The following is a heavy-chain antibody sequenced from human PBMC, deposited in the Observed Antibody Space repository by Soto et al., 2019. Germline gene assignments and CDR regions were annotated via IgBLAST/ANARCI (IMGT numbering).Heavy chain of an antibody. CDR1: RGTFSSYA. Sequence: ASVKVSCKASRGTFSSYAISWVRQARGEGLEWMGGIIPIFGTANYAQKFQGRVTITADESTSTAYMELSSLRSEDTAVYYCAEGRYSSGWAGYYGMDVWGQGTTVTVSS. J-gene: IGHJ6*01. D-gene: IGHD6-19*01. V-gene: IGHV1-69*13. CDR2: IIPIFGTA. CDR3: AEGRYSSGWAGYYGMDV.